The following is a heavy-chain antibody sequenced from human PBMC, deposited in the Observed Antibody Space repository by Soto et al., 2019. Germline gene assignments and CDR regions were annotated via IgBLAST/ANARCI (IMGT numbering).Heavy chain of an antibody. CDR3: AKDRGGSGWRFDY. Sequence: GGSLRLSCAASGFTLGNYAMSWVRQAPGKGLEWVSAITASGGSTYYADSVKGRLTISRDNSKNTLYLQMNSLRAEDTAVYYCAKDRGGSGWRFDYWGQGTLVTVSS. D-gene: IGHD6-19*01. CDR2: ITASGGST. V-gene: IGHV3-23*01. J-gene: IGHJ4*02. CDR1: GFTLGNYA.